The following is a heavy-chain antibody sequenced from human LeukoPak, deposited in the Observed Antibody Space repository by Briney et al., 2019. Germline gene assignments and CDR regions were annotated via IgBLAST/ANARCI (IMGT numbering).Heavy chain of an antibody. CDR2: MSSRGYPT. CDR1: GFTFSDYY. V-gene: IGHV3-11*01. J-gene: IGHJ4*02. CDR3: VRVGIALTSPFDY. Sequence: PGGSLRLSCLASGFTFSDYYMSWVRQAPGKGLEWISYMSSRGYPTYYAESVKGRFTISRDNAKNTLYLQMHNLRADDTAVYFCVRVGIALTSPFDYWGLGTLVAVSS. D-gene: IGHD1-1*01.